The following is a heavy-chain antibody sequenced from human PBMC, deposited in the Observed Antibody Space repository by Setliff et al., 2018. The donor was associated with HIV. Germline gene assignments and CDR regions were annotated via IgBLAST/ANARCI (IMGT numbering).Heavy chain of an antibody. J-gene: IGHJ5*02. V-gene: IGHV3-30*04. CDR1: GFTFSSYA. CDR3: VRDDSNGPNSLDP. CDR2: ISDDVSAK. D-gene: IGHD2-8*01. Sequence: PGGSLRLSCAASGFTFSSYAMSWVRQAPGKGPEWVAVISDDVSAKYYGDSVKGRFTISRDNSKDTLYLALNSLRSEDTAVYYCVRDDSNGPNSLDPWGQGTLVTVSS.